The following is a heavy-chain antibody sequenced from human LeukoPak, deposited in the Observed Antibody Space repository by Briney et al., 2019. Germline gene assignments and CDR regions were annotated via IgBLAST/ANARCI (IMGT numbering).Heavy chain of an antibody. Sequence: GGSLRLSCTASGLTFSSAWMSWVRQAPGKGLEWIGHIRGKADGGTPDYAAPVKGKFTTSRDDSKSKLFLQMDSLQIEDTAVYYCTTARRASSSLDYWGQGTLVTVSS. CDR1: GLTFSSAW. CDR3: TTARRASSSLDY. V-gene: IGHV3-15*01. CDR2: IRGKADGGTP. J-gene: IGHJ4*02. D-gene: IGHD5-24*01.